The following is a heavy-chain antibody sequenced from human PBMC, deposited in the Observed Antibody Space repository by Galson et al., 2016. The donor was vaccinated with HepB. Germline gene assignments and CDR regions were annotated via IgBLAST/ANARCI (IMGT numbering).Heavy chain of an antibody. Sequence: SLRLSCAASEFTFSSYAMSWVRQAPGKGLEWVSCISHNGVGTFYADSVKGRFTISRDNSKNTVYLQMNSLGAEDTSVYYSAKDLWTGQLLSYYFDSRGQGALVTVSS. V-gene: IGHV3-23*01. J-gene: IGHJ4*02. CDR3: AKDLWTGQLLSYYFDS. D-gene: IGHD2-2*01. CDR1: EFTFSSYA. CDR2: ISHNGVGT.